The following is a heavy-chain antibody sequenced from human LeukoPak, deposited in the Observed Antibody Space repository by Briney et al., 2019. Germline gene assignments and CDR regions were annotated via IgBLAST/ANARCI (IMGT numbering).Heavy chain of an antibody. J-gene: IGHJ4*02. CDR1: GFTFSSYV. CDR3: AKDIGDTAMVTQGY. V-gene: IGHV3-30*02. CDR2: IRYDGSNK. Sequence: GGSLRLSCAASGFTFSSYVMHWVRQAPGKGLEWVAFIRYDGSNKYYADSVKGRFTISRDNSKNTLYLQMSSLRAEDTAVYYCAKDIGDTAMVTQGYWGQGTLLTVSS. D-gene: IGHD5-18*01.